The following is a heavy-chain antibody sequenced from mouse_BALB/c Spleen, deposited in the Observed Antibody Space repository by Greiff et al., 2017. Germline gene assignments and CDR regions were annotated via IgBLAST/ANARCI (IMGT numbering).Heavy chain of an antibody. Sequence: EVQLVESGGGLVKPGGSLKLSCAASGFTFSSYTMSWVRQTPEKRLEWVATISSGGSYTYYPDSVKGRFTISRDNAKNTLYLQMSSLKSEDTAMYYCTRGDDGYYVGYWGQGTTLTVSS. CDR3: TRGDDGYYVGY. V-gene: IGHV5-6-4*01. CDR2: ISSGGSYT. CDR1: GFTFSSYT. D-gene: IGHD2-3*01. J-gene: IGHJ2*01.